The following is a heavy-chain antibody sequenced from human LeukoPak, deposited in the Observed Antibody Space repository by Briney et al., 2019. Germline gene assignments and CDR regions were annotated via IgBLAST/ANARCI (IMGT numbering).Heavy chain of an antibody. V-gene: IGHV3-23*01. Sequence: GGSLRLSCAASGFTFSSYGMSWVRQAPGKGLEWVSAISGSGGSTYYADSVKGRFTISRDNSKNTLYLQMNSLRAEDTALYYCASGGIYYGAAFDFWGQGTLVTVSS. CDR1: GFTFSSYG. CDR3: ASGGIYYGAAFDF. CDR2: ISGSGGST. D-gene: IGHD1-26*01. J-gene: IGHJ4*02.